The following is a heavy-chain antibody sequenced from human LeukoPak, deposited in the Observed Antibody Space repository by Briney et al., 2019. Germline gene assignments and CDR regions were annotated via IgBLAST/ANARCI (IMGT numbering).Heavy chain of an antibody. D-gene: IGHD3-9*01. CDR3: ARDRYFDWLLESYYFDY. V-gene: IGHV4-34*01. J-gene: IGHJ4*02. Sequence: SETLSLTCAVYGGSFSGYYWSWIRQLPGKGLEWIGEINHSGSTYYNPSLKSRVTISVDTSKNQFSLKLSSVTAADTAVYYCARDRYFDWLLESYYFDYWGQGTLVTVSS. CDR2: INHSGST. CDR1: GGSFSGYY.